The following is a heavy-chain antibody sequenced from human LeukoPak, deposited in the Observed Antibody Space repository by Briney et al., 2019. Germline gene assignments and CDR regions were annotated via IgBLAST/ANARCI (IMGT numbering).Heavy chain of an antibody. CDR1: GFTFSSYS. CDR3: ARVTRSPFGWFDP. Sequence: GGSLRLSCAASGFTFSSYSMIWVRQASGRGLEWASSISSSSSYIYYTDSVKGRFTISRDNAKNSLYLQMNSLRVEDTAVYYCARVTRSPFGWFDPWGQGTLVTVSS. CDR2: ISSSSSYI. D-gene: IGHD2-21*02. V-gene: IGHV3-21*01. J-gene: IGHJ5*02.